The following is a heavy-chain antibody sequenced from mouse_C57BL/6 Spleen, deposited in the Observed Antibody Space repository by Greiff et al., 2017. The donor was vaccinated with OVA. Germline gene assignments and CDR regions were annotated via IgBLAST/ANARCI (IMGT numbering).Heavy chain of an antibody. D-gene: IGHD2-4*01. CDR1: GYTFTSYW. V-gene: IGHV1-64*01. Sequence: VQLQQPGAELVKPGASVKLSCKASGYTFTSYWMHWVKQRPGQGLEWIGMIYPNSGSTNYNEKFKSKATLTVDKSSSTAYMQLSSLTSDASAFYICASTRAYDYVDYFDYWGQGTTLTVSS. CDR3: ASTRAYDYVDYFDY. J-gene: IGHJ2*01. CDR2: IYPNSGST.